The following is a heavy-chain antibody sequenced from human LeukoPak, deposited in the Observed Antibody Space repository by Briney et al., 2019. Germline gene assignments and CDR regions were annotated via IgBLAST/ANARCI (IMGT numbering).Heavy chain of an antibody. CDR2: VYYSGST. Sequence: SETLSLTCTVSGGSISGYYWSWIRQPPGKGREWIGYVYYSGSTNYNPSLKNRVSMSVDTSKNQFSLKLNSVTAADTAVYYCARRLGIGYCSGVSCYYYMDVWGKGTTVTVSS. J-gene: IGHJ6*03. CDR1: GGSISGYY. CDR3: ARRLGIGYCSGVSCYYYMDV. V-gene: IGHV4-59*01. D-gene: IGHD2-15*01.